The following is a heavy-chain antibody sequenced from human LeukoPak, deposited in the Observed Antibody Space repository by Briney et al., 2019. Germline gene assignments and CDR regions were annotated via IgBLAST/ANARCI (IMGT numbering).Heavy chain of an antibody. CDR3: ARARAEMAKYYYGMDV. J-gene: IGHJ6*02. CDR1: GFTFDDYA. Sequence: GGSLRLSCAASGFTFDDYAMHWVRQAPGKGLEWVSGISWNSGSIGYADSVKGRFTISRDNAKNTLYLQMNSLRAEDTAVYYCARARAEMAKYYYGMDVWGQGTTVTVSS. V-gene: IGHV3-9*01. D-gene: IGHD5-24*01. CDR2: ISWNSGSI.